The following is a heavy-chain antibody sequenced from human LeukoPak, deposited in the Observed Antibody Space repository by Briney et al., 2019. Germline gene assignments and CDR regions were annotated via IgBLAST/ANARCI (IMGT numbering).Heavy chain of an antibody. D-gene: IGHD6-13*01. J-gene: IGHJ4*02. CDR2: ISTSGGST. V-gene: IGHV3-23*01. Sequence: GGSLRLSCVASGFTFSSYAMNWVRQAPGKGLEWVSGISTSGGSTYYADSVKGRFTISRDNSKNTLYLQMNSLRVEDTALYYCAKSWAAAGPFDYWGQGTLVTVSS. CDR1: GFTFSSYA. CDR3: AKSWAAAGPFDY.